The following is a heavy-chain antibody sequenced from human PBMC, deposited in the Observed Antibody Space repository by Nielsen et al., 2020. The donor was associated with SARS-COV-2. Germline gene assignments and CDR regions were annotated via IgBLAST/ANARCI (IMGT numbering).Heavy chain of an antibody. CDR3: ARGVELPHQPPAMDV. CDR2: LYAGAST. Sequence: GGSLRLSCAASCFTVTRNYMRWVRLAPGQGLEWVSLLYAGASTFSADSVKGRFTISRHNAENTVYLQMNSLRTDDTAVYYCARGVELPHQPPAMDVWGQGTTVTVSS. J-gene: IGHJ6*02. D-gene: IGHD2-15*01. V-gene: IGHV3-53*04. CDR1: CFTVTRNY.